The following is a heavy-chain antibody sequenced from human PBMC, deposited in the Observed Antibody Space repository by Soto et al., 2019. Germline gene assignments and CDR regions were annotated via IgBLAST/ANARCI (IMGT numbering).Heavy chain of an antibody. Sequence: SETLSLTCAVYGGSFSGYYWSWIRQPPGKGLEWIGEINHSGSTNYNPSLKSRVTISVDTSKNQFSLKLSSVTAADTAVYYCARGHRFDPWGQGTLVTVSS. CDR2: INHSGST. J-gene: IGHJ5*02. CDR3: ARGHRFDP. V-gene: IGHV4-34*01. CDR1: GGSFSGYY.